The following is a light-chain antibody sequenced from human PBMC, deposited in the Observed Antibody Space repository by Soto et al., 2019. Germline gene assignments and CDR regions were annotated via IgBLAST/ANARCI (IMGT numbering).Light chain of an antibody. CDR1: QNINNY. Sequence: DIQMTQSPSSLSSSVGDRVTISCQASQNINNYLNWYQQKPGRAPKLLIYDASNLEAGVPSRFRGSGSGTDFTFTISRLQPEDIATYYCHQYENLPTFGQVTQLEIK. J-gene: IGKJ5*01. V-gene: IGKV1-33*01. CDR3: HQYENLPT. CDR2: DAS.